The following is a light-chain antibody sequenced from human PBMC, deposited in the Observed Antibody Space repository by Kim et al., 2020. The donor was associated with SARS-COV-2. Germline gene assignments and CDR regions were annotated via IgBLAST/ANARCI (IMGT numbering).Light chain of an antibody. J-gene: IGLJ3*02. V-gene: IGLV3-19*01. CDR3: NSRDSSGNHWV. Sequence: LGQTVRITCKGDSLRSYYASWYQQKPGQAPVRVIYGKNNRPSGIPDRFSGSSSGNTASLTITGAQAEDEADYYCNSRDSSGNHWVFGGGTQLTVL. CDR1: SLRSYY. CDR2: GKN.